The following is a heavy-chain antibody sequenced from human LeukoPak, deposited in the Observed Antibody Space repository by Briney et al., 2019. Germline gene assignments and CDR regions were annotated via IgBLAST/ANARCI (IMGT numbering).Heavy chain of an antibody. Sequence: GGSLRLSCAASGFTFSSYEMNWVRQAPGKGLEWVSYISSSGSTIYYADSVKGRFTISRDNSKNTLYLQMNSLRAEDTAVYYCARSGYCSGGSCGYFDYWGQGTLVTVSS. CDR1: GFTFSSYE. J-gene: IGHJ4*02. CDR3: ARSGYCSGGSCGYFDY. V-gene: IGHV3-48*03. CDR2: ISSSGSTI. D-gene: IGHD2-15*01.